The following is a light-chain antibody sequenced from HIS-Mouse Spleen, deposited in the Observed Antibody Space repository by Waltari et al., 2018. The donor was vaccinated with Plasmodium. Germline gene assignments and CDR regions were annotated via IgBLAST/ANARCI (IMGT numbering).Light chain of an antibody. J-gene: IGLJ3*02. V-gene: IGLV1-47*01. CDR1: SSNIGSNY. Sequence: QSVLTQPPSASGTPGQRVTISCSGSSSNIGSNYVYWYQQLPGTAPKLLISRNNQRPSGGPDRCAGSESGTSASLDISGRRSEDEADYYCAAWEDSLSGRVFGGGTKLTVL. CDR2: RNN. CDR3: AAWEDSLSGRV.